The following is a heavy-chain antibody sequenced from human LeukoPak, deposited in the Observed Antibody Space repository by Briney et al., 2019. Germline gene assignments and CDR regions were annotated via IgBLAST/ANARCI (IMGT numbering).Heavy chain of an antibody. CDR1: GGSISSSSYY. Sequence: PSETLSLTCTVSGGSISSSSYYWGWIRQPPGKGREWIGSIYYSGSTYYNPSLKSRVTISVDTSKNQFSLKLSSVTAADTAVYYCARPPYYGSGSYYRDWGQGTLVTVSS. V-gene: IGHV4-39*01. CDR3: ARPPYYGSGSYYRD. CDR2: IYYSGST. J-gene: IGHJ4*02. D-gene: IGHD3-10*01.